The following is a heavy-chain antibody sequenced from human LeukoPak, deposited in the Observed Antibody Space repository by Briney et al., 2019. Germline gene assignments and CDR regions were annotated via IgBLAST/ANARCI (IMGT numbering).Heavy chain of an antibody. CDR3: ARDRHWTNDWVFDY. CDR2: IYYNGYT. CDR1: GGSFSGYY. D-gene: IGHD1/OR15-1a*01. V-gene: IGHV4-59*01. J-gene: IGHJ4*02. Sequence: PSETLSLTCAVYGGSFSGYYWSWIRQPPGKGLEWIGYIYYNGYTDYNPSLKSRVTISLHTSKNQFSLKLSSVTAADTAVYYCARDRHWTNDWVFDYWGQGTLVTVSS.